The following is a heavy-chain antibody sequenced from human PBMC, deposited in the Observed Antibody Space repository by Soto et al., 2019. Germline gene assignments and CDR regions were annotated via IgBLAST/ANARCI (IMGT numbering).Heavy chain of an antibody. J-gene: IGHJ4*02. D-gene: IGHD4-17*01. V-gene: IGHV2-5*02. CDR2: IYWDDDK. Sequence: QITLKESGPTLVTPTQTLTLTCTFSGFSLTTSGVGVGWIRQPPGKALEWLVFIYWDDDKRYNPSLRSRLTITKDASKNQVVLTLTNMDPVDTATYYCAHSRPHYGDWNNGYSDYWGQGTLVTVSS. CDR3: AHSRPHYGDWNNGYSDY. CDR1: GFSLTTSGVG.